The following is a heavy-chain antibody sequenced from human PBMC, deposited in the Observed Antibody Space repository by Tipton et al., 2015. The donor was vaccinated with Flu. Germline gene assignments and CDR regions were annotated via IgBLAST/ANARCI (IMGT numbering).Heavy chain of an antibody. Sequence: QVQLVQSGAEVKKPGASVKVSCKASGYTFTSYGLSWVRQAPGQGLEWMGWISASNGNTNYAQKFQGRVTMTTDTSTTTAYMELRSLRSDDTAVYYCARRYCSGGVCFYGMDVWGQGTTVPVSS. D-gene: IGHD2-8*02. CDR1: GYTFTSYG. CDR2: ISASNGNT. CDR3: ARRYCSGGVCFYGMDV. V-gene: IGHV1-18*04. J-gene: IGHJ6*02.